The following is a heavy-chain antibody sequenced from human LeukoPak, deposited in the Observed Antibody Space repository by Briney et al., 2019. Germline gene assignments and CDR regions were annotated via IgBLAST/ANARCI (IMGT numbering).Heavy chain of an antibody. V-gene: IGHV3-21*01. CDR2: ISSSSSYI. J-gene: IGHJ6*04. D-gene: IGHD5-18*01. CDR3: ARAIDTATPVYYYYGMDV. Sequence: GGSPRLSCAASGSTFSSYSMNWVRQAPGKGLEWVSSISSSSSYIYYADSVKGRFTISRDNAKNSLYLQMNSLRAEDTAVYYCARAIDTATPVYYYYGMDVWGKGTTVTVSS. CDR1: GSTFSSYS.